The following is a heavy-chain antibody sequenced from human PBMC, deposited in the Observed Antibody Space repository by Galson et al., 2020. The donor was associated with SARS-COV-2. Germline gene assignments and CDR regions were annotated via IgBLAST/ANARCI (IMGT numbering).Heavy chain of an antibody. CDR3: FLEIGQ. Sequence: GGLLRLSCEAPGFTFRGSDGSWSRQSSGKGPEWVAQIRSKPNNYATAYAASVKGRFTISRDDSKYTAYLQMSSLKSEDTAVYYCFLEIGQWGQGPLVTVSS. D-gene: IGHD1-1*01. CDR2: IRSKPNNYAT. CDR1: GFTFRGSD. V-gene: IGHV3-73*01. J-gene: IGHJ4*02.